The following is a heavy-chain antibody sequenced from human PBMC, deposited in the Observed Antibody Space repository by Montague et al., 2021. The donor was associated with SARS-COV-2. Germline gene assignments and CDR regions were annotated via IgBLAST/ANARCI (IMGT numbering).Heavy chain of an antibody. CDR3: ARGVSLGDHLGY. CDR1: RGSINSGGYF. CDR2: IYWSGST. Sequence: TLSLTCTVSRGSINSGGYFWTWIRQHPGKGLEWIGHIYWSGSTRDNPSLRGRVSFSVDTSKNQFSLQLTSVTAADTAVYYCARGVSLGDHLGYWGQGALVTVS. V-gene: IGHV4-31*03. J-gene: IGHJ4*02. D-gene: IGHD4-17*01.